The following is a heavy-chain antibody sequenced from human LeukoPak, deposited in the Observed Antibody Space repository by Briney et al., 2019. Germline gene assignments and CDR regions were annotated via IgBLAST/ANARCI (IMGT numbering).Heavy chain of an antibody. CDR2: ISSSGSTI. CDR3: ARGHCSGGSCSDYYYYYMDV. CDR1: GFTFSDYY. V-gene: IGHV3-11*04. J-gene: IGHJ6*03. Sequence: PGGSLRLSCAASGFTFSDYYMSWIRQAPGKGLEWVSYISSSGSTIYYADSVKGRFTISRDNAKNSLYLQMNSLRAEDTAVYYCARGHCSGGSCSDYYYYYMDVWGKGTTVTVSS. D-gene: IGHD2-15*01.